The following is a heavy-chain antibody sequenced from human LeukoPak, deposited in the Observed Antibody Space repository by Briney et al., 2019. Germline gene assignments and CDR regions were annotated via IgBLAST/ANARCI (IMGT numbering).Heavy chain of an antibody. V-gene: IGHV4-30-4*01. CDR1: GGSISSGDYY. Sequence: PSKTLFLTCTVSGGSISSGDYYWSWIRQPPGKGLEWIGYIYYSGSTYYNSSLKSRVTISVDTSKNQFSLKLSSVTAADTAVYYCASYYPQTYYFDYWGQGTLVTVSS. CDR2: IYYSGST. CDR3: ASYYPQTYYFDY. J-gene: IGHJ4*02. D-gene: IGHD3-10*01.